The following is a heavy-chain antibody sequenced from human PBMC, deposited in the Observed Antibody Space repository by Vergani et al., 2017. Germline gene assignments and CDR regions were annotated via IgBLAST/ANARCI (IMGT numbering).Heavy chain of an antibody. D-gene: IGHD5-24*01. J-gene: IGHJ5*02. CDR3: AKEWGEMATITNLNWFDP. V-gene: IGHV3-30*18. CDR2: ISYDGSNK. Sequence: QVQLVVSGGGVVQPGRSLRLSCAASGFTFSSYGMYWVRQAPGKGLEWVAVISYDGSNKYYADSVKGRFTISRDNSKNTLYLQMNSLRAEDTAVYYCAKEWGEMATITNLNWFDPWGQGTLVTVSS. CDR1: GFTFSSYG.